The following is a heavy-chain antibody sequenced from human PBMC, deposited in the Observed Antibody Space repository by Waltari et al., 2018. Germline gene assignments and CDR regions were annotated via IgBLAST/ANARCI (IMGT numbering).Heavy chain of an antibody. Sequence: QLQLQESGPGLVKPSETLSLTCTVSGGSISSSSYYWGWIRQPPGKGLEWIGSIYYSGSTYYNPSLKSRVTISVDTSKNQFSLKLSSVTAADTAVYYCARHGRGRGIAARPRNFDYWGQGTLVIVSS. V-gene: IGHV4-39*01. D-gene: IGHD6-6*01. J-gene: IGHJ4*02. CDR1: GGSISSSSYY. CDR3: ARHGRGRGIAARPRNFDY. CDR2: IYYSGST.